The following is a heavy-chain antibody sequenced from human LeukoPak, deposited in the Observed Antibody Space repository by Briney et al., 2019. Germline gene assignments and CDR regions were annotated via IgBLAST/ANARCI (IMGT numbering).Heavy chain of an antibody. Sequence: SETLSLTCAVYGGSFSGYYWSWIRQPPGKGLEWIGEINHSGSTNYNPSLKSRVTISVDTSKNQFSLKLSSVTAADTAVYYCAREATITMITNWGQGTLVTVSS. D-gene: IGHD3-22*01. CDR2: INHSGST. V-gene: IGHV4-34*01. CDR3: AREATITMITN. J-gene: IGHJ4*02. CDR1: GGSFSGYY.